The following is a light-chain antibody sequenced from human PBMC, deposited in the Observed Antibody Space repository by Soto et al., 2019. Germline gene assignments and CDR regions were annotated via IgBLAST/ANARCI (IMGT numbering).Light chain of an antibody. J-gene: IGKJ5*01. Sequence: EIVMTQSPATLSLSPGEGASLSCRASQGISGNYLAWYQHKPGQAPRLLMYGAYIRATGIPDTFSGSGSGTDFTLTISSLEPEDFAVYYCQKYDSSPQITFGQGTRVEIK. V-gene: IGKV3-20*01. CDR2: GAY. CDR3: QKYDSSPQIT. CDR1: QGISGNY.